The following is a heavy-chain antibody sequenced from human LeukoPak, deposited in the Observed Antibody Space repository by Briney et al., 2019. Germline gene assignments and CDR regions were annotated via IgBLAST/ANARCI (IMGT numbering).Heavy chain of an antibody. V-gene: IGHV4-59*01. CDR1: GGSISSYY. Sequence: SETLSLTCTVSGGSISSYYWSWIRQPPGKGLEWIGYIYYSGSTNYNPSLKSRVTISVDTSKNQFSLKLSSVTAADTAVYYCARGLVVPAAWWCDPWGQGTLVTVSS. CDR2: IYYSGST. J-gene: IGHJ5*02. D-gene: IGHD2-2*01. CDR3: ARGLVVPAAWWCDP.